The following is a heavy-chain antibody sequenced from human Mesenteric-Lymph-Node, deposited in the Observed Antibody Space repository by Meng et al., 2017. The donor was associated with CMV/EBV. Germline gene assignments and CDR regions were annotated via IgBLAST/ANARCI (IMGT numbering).Heavy chain of an antibody. CDR3: ARGFAGIRHFDWLLSTFDY. CDR2: ISRTNYI. D-gene: IGHD3-9*01. V-gene: IGHV3-69-1*01. CDR1: GFSFSDYD. Sequence: GESLKISCTASGFSFSDYDMTWVRQAPGKGLEWVSSISRTNYIYYVDSLRGRFTVSRDNSKNTLYLQMNSLRAEDTAVYYCARGFAGIRHFDWLLSTFDYWGQGTLVTVSS. J-gene: IGHJ4*02.